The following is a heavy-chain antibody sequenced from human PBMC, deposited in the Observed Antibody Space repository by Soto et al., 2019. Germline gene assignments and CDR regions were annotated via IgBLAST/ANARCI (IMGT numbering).Heavy chain of an antibody. CDR1: GFTFSSYS. D-gene: IGHD3-10*01. Sequence: EVQLVESGGGLVKPGGSLRLSCAASGFTFSSYSMNWVRQAPGKGLEWVSSISSSSSYIYYADSVKGRFTISRDNAKNSLYLQMNSLRAEDTAVYYRARDTYYYGSGSYYNGIDYWGQGTLVTVSS. J-gene: IGHJ4*02. CDR2: ISSSSSYI. CDR3: ARDTYYYGSGSYYNGIDY. V-gene: IGHV3-21*01.